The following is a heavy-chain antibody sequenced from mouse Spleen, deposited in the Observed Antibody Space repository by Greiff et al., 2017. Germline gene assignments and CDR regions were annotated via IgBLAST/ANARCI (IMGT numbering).Heavy chain of an antibody. J-gene: IGHJ4*01. CDR2: INPNNGGT. CDR3: ASPAYYSYYSYDEGYAMDY. Sequence: EVQLQQSGPELVKPGASVKMSCKASGYTFTDYNMHWVKQSHGKSLEWIGYINPNNGGTSYNQKFKGKATLTVNKSSSTAYMELRSLTSEDSAVYYCASPAYYSYYSYDEGYAMDYWGQGTSVTVSS. V-gene: IGHV1-22*01. CDR1: GYTFTDYN. D-gene: IGHD2-12*01.